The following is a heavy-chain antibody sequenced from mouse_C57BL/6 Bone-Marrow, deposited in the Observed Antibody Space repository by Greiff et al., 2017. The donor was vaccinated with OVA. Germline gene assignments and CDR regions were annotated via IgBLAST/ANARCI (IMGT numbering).Heavy chain of an antibody. V-gene: IGHV3-6*01. Sequence: EVQVVESGPGLVKPSQSLSLTCSVTGYSITSGYYWNWIRQFPGNKLEWMGYISYDGSNNYNPSLKNRISITRDTSKNQFFLKLNSVTTEDTATYYCASPLYGSSYGWYFDVWGTGTTVTVSS. D-gene: IGHD1-1*01. CDR3: ASPLYGSSYGWYFDV. CDR1: GYSITSGYY. J-gene: IGHJ1*03. CDR2: ISYDGSN.